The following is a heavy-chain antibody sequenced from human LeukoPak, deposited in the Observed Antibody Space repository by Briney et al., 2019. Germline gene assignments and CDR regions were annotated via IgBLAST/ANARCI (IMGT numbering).Heavy chain of an antibody. CDR3: ASLYDGRFLH. J-gene: IGHJ4*02. Sequence: GGSRRLSCAASGFTFSSHWMTWVRQAPGRGREWVAKINQVGSEMYYVHSVEGRFTISRDNAKDSLSLQMNRLSVEDTAVYYCASLYDGRFLHWGQGILVTVSS. V-gene: IGHV3-7*01. CDR1: GFTFSSHW. D-gene: IGHD3-16*01. CDR2: INQVGSEM.